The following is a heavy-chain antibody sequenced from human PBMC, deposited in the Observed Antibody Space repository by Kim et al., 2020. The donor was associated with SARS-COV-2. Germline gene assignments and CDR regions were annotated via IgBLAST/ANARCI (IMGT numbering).Heavy chain of an antibody. CDR2: INPNSGGT. CDR3: AKSSGYYPEYYFDY. V-gene: IGHV1-2*06. Sequence: ASVKVSCKASGYTFTGYYMHWVRQAPGQGLEWMGRINPNSGGTNYAQKFQGRVTMTRDTSISTAYMELSRLRSDDTAVYYCAKSSGYYPEYYFDYWGQGTLVTVSS. J-gene: IGHJ4*02. CDR1: GYTFTGYY. D-gene: IGHD3-22*01.